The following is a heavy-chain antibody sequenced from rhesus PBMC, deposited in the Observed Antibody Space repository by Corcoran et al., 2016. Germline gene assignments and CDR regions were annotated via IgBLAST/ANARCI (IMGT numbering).Heavy chain of an antibody. V-gene: IGHV1-111*02. D-gene: IGHD1-20*01. CDR2: VDPEDGEA. Sequence: EVQLVQSGAEVKKPGASVTISCTASGYTFTAYYLPWVRPAPGKGLEWKGRVDPEDGEAIQAQKFQDRVTITADTDTDTAYMELSSLRSEDTAGYYCATAGTTTSLDVWGRGVLVTVSS. J-gene: IGHJ5-2*02. CDR1: GYTFTAYY. CDR3: ATAGTTTSLDV.